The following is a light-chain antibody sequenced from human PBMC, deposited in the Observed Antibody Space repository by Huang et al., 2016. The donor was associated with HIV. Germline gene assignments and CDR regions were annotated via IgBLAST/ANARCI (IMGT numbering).Light chain of an antibody. CDR2: DAS. V-gene: IGKV3-20*01. CDR1: QSVSAMH. CDR3: QQYDDSPYA. Sequence: EIVLTQSPDTLSLSPGERATLSCRASQSVSAMHLAWYRHKPGQAPRLLIYDASNRATGIPDKFSGSGSGTDFTLTISGLGPEDSAVYYCQQYDDSPYALGQGTRLEIK. J-gene: IGKJ2*01.